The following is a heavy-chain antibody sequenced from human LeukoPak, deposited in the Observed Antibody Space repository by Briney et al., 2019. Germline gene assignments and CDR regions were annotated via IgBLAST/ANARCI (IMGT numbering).Heavy chain of an antibody. CDR2: ISSSSSTI. D-gene: IGHD3-22*01. CDR1: GFTFSSYS. CDR3: ARDRYYYDSSGYFTEDYYYYMDV. Sequence: GGSLRLSCAASGFTFSSYSMNWVRQAPGKGLEWVSYISSSSSTIYYADSVKGRFTISRDNAKNSLYLQMNSLRAEDTAVYYCARDRYYYDSSGYFTEDYYYYMDVWGKGTTVTVSS. V-gene: IGHV3-48*01. J-gene: IGHJ6*03.